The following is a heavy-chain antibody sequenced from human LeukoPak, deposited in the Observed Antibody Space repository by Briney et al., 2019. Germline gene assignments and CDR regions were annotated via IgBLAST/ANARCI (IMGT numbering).Heavy chain of an antibody. CDR1: GGSISSYY. D-gene: IGHD1-26*01. CDR3: ARQFLVGSTFHAFDL. V-gene: IGHV4-4*07. Sequence: SETLSLTCTVSGGSISSYYWSWIRQPAGKGLEWIGRIDTSGNTNYNPSLESRVTMSVDTSKKQFSLKLTSVTAADMAVYFCARQFLVGSTFHAFDLWGQGTRVTVSS. J-gene: IGHJ3*01. CDR2: IDTSGNT.